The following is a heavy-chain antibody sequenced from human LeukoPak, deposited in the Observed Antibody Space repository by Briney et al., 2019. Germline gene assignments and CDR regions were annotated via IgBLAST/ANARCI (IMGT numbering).Heavy chain of an antibody. CDR2: ISPYNGNT. CDR1: GYTFTNFG. CDR3: ARVFEVARRINAFDI. D-gene: IGHD6-6*01. Sequence: ASVKVSCKTSGYTFTNFGITWMRQAPGQGLEWMGWISPYNGNTNHAQNLQGRVTMTTDTSTSTAYMELRSLRSDDTAVYYCARVFEVARRINAFDIWGQGTMVTVSS. V-gene: IGHV1-18*01. J-gene: IGHJ3*02.